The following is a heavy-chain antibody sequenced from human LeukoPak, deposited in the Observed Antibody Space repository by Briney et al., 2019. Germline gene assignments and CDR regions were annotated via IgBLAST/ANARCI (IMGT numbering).Heavy chain of an antibody. CDR1: GFTFSSYA. Sequence: LPGGSLRLSCAASGFTFSSYAMSWVRQAPGKGLEWVSAISGSGGSTYYADSVKGRFTISRDNSKNTLYLQMNSLRAEDTAVYYCAKNLWFGEYNDYWGQGTLVTVSS. D-gene: IGHD3-10*01. J-gene: IGHJ4*02. V-gene: IGHV3-23*01. CDR3: AKNLWFGEYNDY. CDR2: ISGSGGST.